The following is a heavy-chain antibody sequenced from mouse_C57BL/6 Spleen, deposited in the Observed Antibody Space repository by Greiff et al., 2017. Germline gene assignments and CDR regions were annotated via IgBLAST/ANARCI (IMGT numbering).Heavy chain of an antibody. D-gene: IGHD1-1*01. CDR2: LAPANGNT. J-gene: IGHJ2*01. CDR3: AYYGSSYVY. Sequence: EVKLMESVAELVRPGASVKLSCTASGFNIKNTYMHWVKQSPEQGLEWIGRLAPANGNTKYAPKFPGKVTITADTSSNTASLQLSSLTSEDTASYYFAYYGSSYVYWGQGTTLTVSS. V-gene: IGHV14-3*01. CDR1: GFNIKNTY.